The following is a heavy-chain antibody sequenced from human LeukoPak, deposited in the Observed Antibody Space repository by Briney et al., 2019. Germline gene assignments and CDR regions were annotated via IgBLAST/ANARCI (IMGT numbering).Heavy chain of an antibody. Sequence: ASVKVSCKASGYTFTSYDINWVRQATGQGLEWMGWMNPNSGNTGYAQKFQGRVTMTRNTSISTAYTELSSLRSEDTAVYYCAREYSSSWYGRYAFDIWGQGTMVTVSS. CDR3: AREYSSSWYGRYAFDI. CDR2: MNPNSGNT. V-gene: IGHV1-8*01. D-gene: IGHD6-13*01. J-gene: IGHJ3*02. CDR1: GYTFTSYD.